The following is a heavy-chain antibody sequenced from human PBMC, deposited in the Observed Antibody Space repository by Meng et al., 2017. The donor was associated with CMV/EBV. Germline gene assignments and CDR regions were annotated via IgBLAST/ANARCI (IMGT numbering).Heavy chain of an antibody. CDR3: ARDPLKRSQDYAQGYYYYYGMDV. CDR2: IIPIFGTA. J-gene: IGHJ6*02. V-gene: IGHV1-69*05. CDR1: GGTFSSYA. Sequence: SSVNVSCKASGGTFSSYAIIWVRQAPGQGLEWMGGIIPIFGTANYAQKFQGRVTITTDESTSTAYMELSSLRSEDTAVYYCARDPLKRSQDYAQGYYYYYGMDVWGQGTTVTVSS. D-gene: IGHD4-17*01.